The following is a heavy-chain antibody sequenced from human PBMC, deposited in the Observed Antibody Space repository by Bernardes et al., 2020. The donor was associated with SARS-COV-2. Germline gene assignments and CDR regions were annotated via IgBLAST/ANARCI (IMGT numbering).Heavy chain of an antibody. J-gene: IGHJ4*02. CDR1: GFTFSSYG. CDR2: IWYDGSNK. Sequence: GGSLRLSCAASGFTFSSYGMHWVRQAPGKGLEWVAVIWYDGSNKYYADSVKGRFTISRDNSKNTLYLQMNSLRAEDTAVYYCARDLGNEGNSAFDYWGQGTLVTVSS. D-gene: IGHD1-1*01. V-gene: IGHV3-33*01. CDR3: ARDLGNEGNSAFDY.